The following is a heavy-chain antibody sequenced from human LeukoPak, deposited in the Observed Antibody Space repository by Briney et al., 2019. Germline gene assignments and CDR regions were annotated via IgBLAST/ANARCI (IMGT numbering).Heavy chain of an antibody. CDR2: IYYSGST. V-gene: IGHV4-39*07. CDR3: ARRAVDDSSGYYSC. CDR1: GGSISSSSYY. D-gene: IGHD3-22*01. Sequence: SETLSLTCTVSGGSISSSSYYWGWIRQPPGKGLEWIGSIYYSGSTYYNPSLKSRVTISVDTSKNQFSLKLSSVTAADTAVYYCARRAVDDSSGYYSCWGQGTLVTVSS. J-gene: IGHJ4*02.